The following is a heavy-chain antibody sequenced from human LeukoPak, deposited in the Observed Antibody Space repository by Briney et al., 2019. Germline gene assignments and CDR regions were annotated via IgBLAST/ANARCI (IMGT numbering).Heavy chain of an antibody. CDR2: IYHSGST. J-gene: IGHJ4*02. D-gene: IGHD3-16*01. V-gene: IGHV4-38-2*01. CDR3: ARYAWGTAADPY. CDR1: GYSISSGYY. Sequence: SETLSLTCAVSGYSISSGYYWGWIRQPPRKGLGWIGSIYHSGSTYYNPSLKSRVTITVDTSKNQFSLKLSSVTAADTAVYYCARYAWGTAADPYWGQGTLVTVSS.